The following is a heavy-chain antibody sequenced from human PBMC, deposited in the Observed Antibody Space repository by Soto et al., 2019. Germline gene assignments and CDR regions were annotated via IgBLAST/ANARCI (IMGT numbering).Heavy chain of an antibody. J-gene: IGHJ3*02. CDR3: ASPSIGTTGFRGLTDAFDI. CDR2: ISDDGTNK. Sequence: QVQLVESGGGVVQPGRSQRLSCAASGFTFSSYGMHWVRQAPGKGLEWVAVISDDGTNKYYADSVKGRFTISRDNSKNPLFLQKNSLGSEDTAMYYCASPSIGTTGFRGLTDAFDIWGQGTMVTVSS. V-gene: IGHV3-30*03. D-gene: IGHD1-1*01. CDR1: GFTFSSYG.